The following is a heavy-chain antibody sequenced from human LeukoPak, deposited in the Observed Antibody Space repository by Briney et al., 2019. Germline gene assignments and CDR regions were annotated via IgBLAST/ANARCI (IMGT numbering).Heavy chain of an antibody. CDR2: INPNSGGT. CDR3: ARDHWFDP. Sequence: ASVKISCKASGYTFTGYYMHSVRQAPGQGLEWMGWINPNSGGTNYAQKFHGRVTMTRDTSISTAYMELSRLRADDTAAYYCARDHWFDPWGQGTLVTVSS. CDR1: GYTFTGYY. J-gene: IGHJ5*02. V-gene: IGHV1-2*02.